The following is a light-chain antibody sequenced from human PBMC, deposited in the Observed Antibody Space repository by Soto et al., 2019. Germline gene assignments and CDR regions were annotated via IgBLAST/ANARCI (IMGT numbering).Light chain of an antibody. J-gene: IGKJ4*01. CDR2: DVS. Sequence: EIVLTQSPATLSLSPGGRATLSCRASQTVSINLAWYQQRPGQAPRLLIYDVSNRATGIPARFSGSGSGTDFTLTISSLEPEDFAVSYCHQHHDWPLTFGGRTKVDIK. CDR3: HQHHDWPLT. V-gene: IGKV3-11*01. CDR1: QTVSIN.